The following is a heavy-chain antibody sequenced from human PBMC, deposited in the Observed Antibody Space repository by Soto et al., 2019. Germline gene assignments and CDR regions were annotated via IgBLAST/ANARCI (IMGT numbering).Heavy chain of an antibody. CDR1: GFTFSTYA. CDR3: AKNVNWNAIVPFDF. V-gene: IGHV3-23*01. Sequence: GGSLRLSCAASGFTFSTYAMSWVRQAPGKGLQWVSSISSGGGVTYYADSVKGRFTISRDNSKNTLYLQMNSLRADDTALYYCAKNVNWNAIVPFDFWGQGTLVTVSS. J-gene: IGHJ4*02. CDR2: ISSGGGVT. D-gene: IGHD1-20*01.